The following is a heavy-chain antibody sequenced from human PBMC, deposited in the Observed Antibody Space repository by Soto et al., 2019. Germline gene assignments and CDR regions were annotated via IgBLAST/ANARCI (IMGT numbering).Heavy chain of an antibody. J-gene: IGHJ6*02. Sequence: GGSLRLSCAASGFTFSSYWMTWVRQAPGKGQEWVANIKQDESEKYYVDSVKGRFTISRDNAKNSLYLQMNSLRAEDSAVYYCAREYAFLEWLLKENYYYYGMDVWGQGTTVTVSS. CDR2: IKQDESEK. D-gene: IGHD3-3*02. CDR1: GFTFSSYW. V-gene: IGHV3-7*01. CDR3: AREYAFLEWLLKENYYYYGMDV.